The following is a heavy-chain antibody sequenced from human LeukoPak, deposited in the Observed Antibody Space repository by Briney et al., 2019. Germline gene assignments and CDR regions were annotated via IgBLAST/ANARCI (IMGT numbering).Heavy chain of an antibody. Sequence: SETLSLTCAVYGGSFSGYYWSWIRQPPGKGLEWIGEINHSGSTNYNPSLKSRVTISVDTSKNQFSLKLSSVTAADTAVYYCARVGGGGTNYYYYYMDVWGKGTTVTISS. CDR2: INHSGST. CDR1: GGSFSGYY. CDR3: ARVGGGGTNYYYYYMDV. J-gene: IGHJ6*03. V-gene: IGHV4-34*01. D-gene: IGHD2-15*01.